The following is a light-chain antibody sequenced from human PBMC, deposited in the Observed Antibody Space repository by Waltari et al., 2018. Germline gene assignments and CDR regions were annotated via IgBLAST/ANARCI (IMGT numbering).Light chain of an antibody. CDR2: WAA. J-gene: IGKJ4*01. V-gene: IGKV4-1*01. CDR1: QSILYRSSNRNA. CDR3: QQYYNAPLT. Sequence: DIVMTQSPDSLAVSLGERATINCNSSQSILYRSSNRNALAWYQQKPGQPPKLLFFWAATRESGAPDRFSVSGSGTDFTLTISSLQAEDVAVYYCQQYYNAPLTFGGGTKVEIK.